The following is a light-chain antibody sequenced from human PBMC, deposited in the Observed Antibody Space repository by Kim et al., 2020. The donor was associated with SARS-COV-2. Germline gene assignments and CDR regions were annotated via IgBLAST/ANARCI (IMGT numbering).Light chain of an antibody. Sequence: EIVLTQSPGTLSLSPGEGATLSCRASQSVSSSYLAWYQQKPGQAPRLLIYGASSRATGIPGRFSGSGSGTDFTLTISRLEPEDFAVYYCQQYGSPWTFGQGTKVDIK. V-gene: IGKV3-20*01. J-gene: IGKJ1*01. CDR1: QSVSSSY. CDR3: QQYGSPWT. CDR2: GAS.